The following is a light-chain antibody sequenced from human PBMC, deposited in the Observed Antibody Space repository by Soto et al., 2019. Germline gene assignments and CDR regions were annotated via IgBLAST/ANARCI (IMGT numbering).Light chain of an antibody. CDR2: PNSDGSH. J-gene: IGLJ3*02. CDR3: QTWGTGIPWV. Sequence: QSVLTQSPSASASLGASVKLTCTLSSGHSSYAIAWHQQQPEKGPRYLMKPNSDGSHSKGDGIPDRFSGSSSGAERYLTISSLQSEDEADYYCQTWGTGIPWVFGGGTKLTVL. CDR1: SGHSSYA. V-gene: IGLV4-69*01.